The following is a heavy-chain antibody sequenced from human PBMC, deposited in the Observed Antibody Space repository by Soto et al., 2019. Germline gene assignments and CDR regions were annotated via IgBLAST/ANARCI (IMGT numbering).Heavy chain of an antibody. J-gene: IGHJ6*02. CDR1: GGTFSSYA. Sequence: QLQLGQSGAEVKKPGSSVKVSCKASGGTFSSYAISWVRQAPGQGLELMGGIIPIIGTGNYAQKFQGRVTITADESTSRGYMDLCSLRSEDTAVEYFARDEGMDVWGQGTTVTVSS. CDR3: ARDEGMDV. CDR2: IIPIIGTG. V-gene: IGHV1-69*12.